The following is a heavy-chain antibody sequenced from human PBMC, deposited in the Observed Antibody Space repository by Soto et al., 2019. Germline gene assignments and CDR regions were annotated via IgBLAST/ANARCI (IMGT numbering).Heavy chain of an antibody. Sequence: GGSLRLSCAASGFTFSSYSMNWVRQAPGKGLEWVSYISSSSSTIYYADSVKGRFTISRDNAKNSLYLQMNSLRAEDTAVYYCARDKGVVISLTAFGYWGQGTLVTVSS. CDR1: GFTFSSYS. V-gene: IGHV3-48*01. D-gene: IGHD3-3*01. J-gene: IGHJ4*02. CDR3: ARDKGVVISLTAFGY. CDR2: ISSSSSTI.